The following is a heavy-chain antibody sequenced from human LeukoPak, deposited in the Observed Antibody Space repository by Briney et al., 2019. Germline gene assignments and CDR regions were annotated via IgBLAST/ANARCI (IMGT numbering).Heavy chain of an antibody. CDR3: ARDVHGDYGSGWFDP. Sequence: SVRVSCKTSGGTFNNSAISWVRQAPGQGLEWLGGIMPLFGTAGYAQKFQGRVTITKDESTRTVYLELTSLTSDDTAVYYCARDVHGDYGSGWFDPWGQGTLVSVSS. CDR1: GGTFNNSA. V-gene: IGHV1-69*05. D-gene: IGHD4-17*01. CDR2: IMPLFGTA. J-gene: IGHJ5*02.